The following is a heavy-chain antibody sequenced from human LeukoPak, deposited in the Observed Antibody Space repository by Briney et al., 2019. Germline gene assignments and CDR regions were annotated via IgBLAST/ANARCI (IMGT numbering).Heavy chain of an antibody. J-gene: IGHJ4*02. Sequence: PSETLSLTCTVSGGSISSYYWSWIRQPAGKGLEWIGRIYTSGSTNYNPSLKSRVTMSLDTSKNHFSLRLSSVTAADTAVYYCARHPFATPFDYWGPGTLVTVSS. D-gene: IGHD2-15*01. V-gene: IGHV4-4*07. CDR3: ARHPFATPFDY. CDR2: IYTSGST. CDR1: GGSISSYY.